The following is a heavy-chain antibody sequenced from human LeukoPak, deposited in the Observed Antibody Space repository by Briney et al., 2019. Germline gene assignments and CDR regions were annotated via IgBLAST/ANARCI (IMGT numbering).Heavy chain of an antibody. V-gene: IGHV4-30-2*01. D-gene: IGHD1-26*01. CDR3: ARGGGSPRADYYYMDV. CDR1: GGSISSGGYY. CDR2: IYHSGST. Sequence: SQTLSLTCTVSGGSISSGGYYWSWIRQPPGKGLEWIGYIYHSGSTYYNPSLKSRVTISVDRSKNQFSLKLSSVTAADTAVYYCARGGGSPRADYYYMDVWGLGTMVTVSS. J-gene: IGHJ6*03.